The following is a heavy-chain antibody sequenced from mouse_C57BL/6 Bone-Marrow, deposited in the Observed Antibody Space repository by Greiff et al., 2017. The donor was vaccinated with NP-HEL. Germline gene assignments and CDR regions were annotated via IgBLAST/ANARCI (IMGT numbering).Heavy chain of an antibody. CDR2: IYPRSGNT. J-gene: IGHJ3*01. D-gene: IGHD1-1*01. CDR1: GYTFTSYG. V-gene: IGHV1-81*01. CDR3: ARESIYYYVSSYVAWFAY. Sequence: VQLVESGAELARPGASVKLSCKASGYTFTSYGISWVKQRTGQGLEWIGEIYPRSGNTYYNEKFKGKATLTADKSSSTAYMELRSLTSEDSAVYFCARESIYYYVSSYVAWFAYWGQGTLVTVSA.